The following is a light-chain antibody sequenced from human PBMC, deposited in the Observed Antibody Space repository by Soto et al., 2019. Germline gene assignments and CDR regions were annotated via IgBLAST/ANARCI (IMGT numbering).Light chain of an antibody. CDR1: QSISSY. CDR2: AAS. J-gene: IGKJ2*01. CDR3: QQSYSTPQT. Sequence: DIQMTQSPSSLSASVGDRVTITCRASQSISSYLNWYQQKPGKAPKLLIYAASSLQSGVPSRFSGSGSGTDFPLTISSLQPEDFATYYGQQSYSTPQTFGQGTKLEIK. V-gene: IGKV1-39*01.